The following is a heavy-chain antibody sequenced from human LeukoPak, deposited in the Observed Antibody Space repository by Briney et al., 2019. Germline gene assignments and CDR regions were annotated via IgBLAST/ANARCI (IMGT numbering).Heavy chain of an antibody. CDR2: IYYSGST. Sequence: PSETLSLTCTVSGGSISSYYWSWIRQPPGKGLEWIGYIYYSGSTNYNPSLRSRVTISEDTSKNQFSLKLSSVTAADTAVYYCARAPDSGYCSGGSCYGWFDPWGQGTLVTVSS. CDR3: ARAPDSGYCSGGSCYGWFDP. D-gene: IGHD2-15*01. CDR1: GGSISSYY. V-gene: IGHV4-59*01. J-gene: IGHJ5*02.